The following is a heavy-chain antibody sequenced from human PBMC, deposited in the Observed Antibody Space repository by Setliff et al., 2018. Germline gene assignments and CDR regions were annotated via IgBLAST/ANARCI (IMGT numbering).Heavy chain of an antibody. CDR2: IYYSGST. Sequence: SETLSLTCTVSGGSISGYYWSWIRQPPGKGLEWIGYIYYSGSTNYNPSLKSRVTIAVDTSKNEFSLRLGSVTAADTAVYYCARGGTFRYFDYWGQGSLVTVSS. V-gene: IGHV4-59*01. J-gene: IGHJ4*03. CDR1: GGSISGYY. CDR3: ARGGTFRYFDY. D-gene: IGHD5-12*01.